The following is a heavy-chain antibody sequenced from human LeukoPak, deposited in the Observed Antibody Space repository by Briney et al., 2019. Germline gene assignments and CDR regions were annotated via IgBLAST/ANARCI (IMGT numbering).Heavy chain of an antibody. Sequence: SETLSLTCTVSGGSISSSSYYWGWIRQPPGKGLEWIGSIYYSGSTYYNPSLKSRATISVDTSKNQFSLKLSSVTAADTAVYYCARQWRAGATYFDYWGQGTLVTVSS. V-gene: IGHV4-39*01. D-gene: IGHD1-26*01. CDR2: IYYSGST. CDR1: GGSISSSSYY. CDR3: ARQWRAGATYFDY. J-gene: IGHJ4*02.